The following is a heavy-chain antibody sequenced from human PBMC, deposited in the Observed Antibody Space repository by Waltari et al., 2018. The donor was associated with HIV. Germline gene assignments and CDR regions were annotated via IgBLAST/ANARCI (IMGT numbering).Heavy chain of an antibody. CDR3: ARGEDIALTHLPPGFRLEF. Sequence: QTLLLQSASQVKTPGASVTLSCKVSGDRSTPYFLYWLRQAPGQGFEWLGRINPDSGDTTYSQTFKTRVTMTRDTSSASTYMELTRLTSADTAIYFCARGEDIALTHLPPGFRLEFWGHGTLVTVSS. CDR2: INPDSGDT. J-gene: IGHJ4*01. D-gene: IGHD5-12*01. V-gene: IGHV1-2*06. CDR1: GDRSTPYF.